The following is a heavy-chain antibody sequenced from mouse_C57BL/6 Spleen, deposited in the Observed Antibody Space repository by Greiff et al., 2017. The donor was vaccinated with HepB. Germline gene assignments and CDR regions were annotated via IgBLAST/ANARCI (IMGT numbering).Heavy chain of an antibody. CDR2: IDPANGNT. J-gene: IGHJ3*01. Sequence: EVQRVESVAELVRPGASVKLSCTASGFNIKNTYMHWVKQRPEQGLEWIGRIDPANGNTKYAPKFQGKATITADTSSNTAYLQLSSLTSEDTAIYYRARAGYDGAWFAYWGQGTLVTVSA. D-gene: IGHD2-2*01. CDR1: GFNIKNTY. CDR3: ARAGYDGAWFAY. V-gene: IGHV14-3*01.